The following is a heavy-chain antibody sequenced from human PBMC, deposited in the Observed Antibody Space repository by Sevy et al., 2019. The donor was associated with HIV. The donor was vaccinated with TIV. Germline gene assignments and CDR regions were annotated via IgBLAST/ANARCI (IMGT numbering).Heavy chain of an antibody. CDR1: GFTFSSYS. CDR2: ISTINNYI. CDR3: ARMGGLTDNGMDV. D-gene: IGHD6-25*01. V-gene: IGHV3-21*01. Sequence: GGSLRLSCAASGFTFSSYSMNWVRQAPGKGLEWVSSISTINNYIYDADSMKGRFTISSDNAKNSLFLQMNSLRAEDTAVYYCARMGGLTDNGMDVWGQGTTVTVSS. J-gene: IGHJ6*02.